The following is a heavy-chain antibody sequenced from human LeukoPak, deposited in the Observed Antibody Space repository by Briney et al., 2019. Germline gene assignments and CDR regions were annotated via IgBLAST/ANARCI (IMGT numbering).Heavy chain of an antibody. J-gene: IGHJ4*02. D-gene: IGHD2-2*01. V-gene: IGHV5-51*01. CDR2: IYPGDSDT. CDR1: GYRFTNYW. Sequence: PGKSLKISCKGSGYRFTNYWIGWVRQMPGKGLEWMGIIYPGDSDTRYSPSFQGQVTISADKSISTAYLQWSSLKASDTAMYYCAIAGDSSTNCYRCFNYWGQGTLVTVSS. CDR3: AIAGDSSTNCYRCFNY.